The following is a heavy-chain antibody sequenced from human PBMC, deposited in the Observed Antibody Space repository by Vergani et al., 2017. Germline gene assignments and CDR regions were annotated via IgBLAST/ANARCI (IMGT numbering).Heavy chain of an antibody. J-gene: IGHJ4*02. CDR2: IYYSGTT. CDR1: GGSISSSSYY. CDR3: ARRDYSSACFDY. Sequence: QVQLQESGPGLVKTSETLSLTCTVSGGSISSSSYYWGWIRQPPGKGLEWIGNIYYSGTTYYNPSLKSRVTISVDTSENQFSLKLSSVTAADTAVYYCARRDYSSACFDYWGQGTLVTVSS. D-gene: IGHD6-25*01. V-gene: IGHV4-39*01.